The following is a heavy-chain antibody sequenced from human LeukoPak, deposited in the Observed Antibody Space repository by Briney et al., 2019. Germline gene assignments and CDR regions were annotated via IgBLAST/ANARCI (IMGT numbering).Heavy chain of an antibody. CDR3: ARVPPTQYSSSSHPNWFDP. Sequence: ASVKVSCKASGYTFTSYGISWVRQAPGQGLEWMGWISAYNGNTNYAQKLQGRVTMTTDTPTSTAYMELRSLRSDDTAVYYCARVPPTQYSSSSHPNWFDPWGQGTLVTVSS. V-gene: IGHV1-18*01. J-gene: IGHJ5*02. CDR2: ISAYNGNT. D-gene: IGHD6-6*01. CDR1: GYTFTSYG.